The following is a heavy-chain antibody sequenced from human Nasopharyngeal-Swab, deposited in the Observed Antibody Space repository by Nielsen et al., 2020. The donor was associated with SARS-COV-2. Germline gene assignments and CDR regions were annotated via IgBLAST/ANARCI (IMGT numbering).Heavy chain of an antibody. CDR3: AGQPPMTYDFWSGYYSSDYGMDV. Sequence: SETLSLTCTVSGGSISSSSYYWGWIRQPPGKGLEWIGSIYYSGSTYYNPSLKSRVTISVDTSKNQFSLKLSSVTAADTAVYYCAGQPPMTYDFWSGYYSSDYGMDVWGQGTTVTVSS. D-gene: IGHD3-3*01. CDR2: IYYSGST. CDR1: GGSISSSSYY. J-gene: IGHJ6*02. V-gene: IGHV4-39*01.